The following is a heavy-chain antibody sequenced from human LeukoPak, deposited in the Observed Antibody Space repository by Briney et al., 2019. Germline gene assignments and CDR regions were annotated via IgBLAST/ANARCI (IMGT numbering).Heavy chain of an antibody. V-gene: IGHV3-48*01. Sequence: GGSLGLSCAASGFTFSSYGMNWVRQAPGKGLEWVSYISTSSSTIYYADSVKGRFTISRDNAKNSLYLQMNSLRAEDTAVYYFAKGRGPMEYYFDYWGQGILVTVSS. D-gene: IGHD3-10*01. CDR2: ISTSSSTI. CDR3: AKGRGPMEYYFDY. J-gene: IGHJ4*02. CDR1: GFTFSSYG.